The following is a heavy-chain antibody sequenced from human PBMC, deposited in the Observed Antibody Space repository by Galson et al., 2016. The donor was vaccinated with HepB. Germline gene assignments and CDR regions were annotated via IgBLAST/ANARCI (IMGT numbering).Heavy chain of an antibody. CDR2: IDPSDSYT. J-gene: IGHJ4*02. V-gene: IGHV5-10-1*01. D-gene: IGHD5-18*01. Sequence: QSGAEVKKPGESLRISCKGRGYSFTSHWINWVRQMPGKGLEWMGRIDPSDSYTSSSPSFQGHVTISADESISTAYLQWSSLKASDTAMYYCARSIQLWPDYWGQGSLVTVSS. CDR3: ARSIQLWPDY. CDR1: GYSFTSHW.